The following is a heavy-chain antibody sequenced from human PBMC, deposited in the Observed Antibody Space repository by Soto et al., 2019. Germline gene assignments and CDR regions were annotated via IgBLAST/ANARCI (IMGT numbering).Heavy chain of an antibody. CDR3: AKDQMARGVSPYYFDY. CDR2: ISGSGGST. CDR1: GFTFSSYA. Sequence: PGGSLRLSCAASGFTFSSYAMSWVRQVPGKGLEWVSAISGSGGSTYYADSVKGRFTISRDNSKNTLYLQMNSLRAEDTAVYYCAKDQMARGVSPYYFDYWGQGTLVTVSS. J-gene: IGHJ4*02. V-gene: IGHV3-23*01. D-gene: IGHD3-10*01.